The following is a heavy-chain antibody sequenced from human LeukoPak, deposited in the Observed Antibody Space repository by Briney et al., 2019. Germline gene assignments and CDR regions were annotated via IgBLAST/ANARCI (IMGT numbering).Heavy chain of an antibody. D-gene: IGHD6-19*01. Sequence: SETLSLTCTVSGGSISSGSYYWSWIRQPAGKGLEWIGRIYTSGSTNYNPSLKSRVTISVDTSKNQFSLKLSSVTAADTAVYYCARGRRGVAVTWYYYYMDVWGKGTTVTVSS. J-gene: IGHJ6*03. CDR3: ARGRRGVAVTWYYYYMDV. CDR2: IYTSGST. V-gene: IGHV4-61*02. CDR1: GGSISSGSYY.